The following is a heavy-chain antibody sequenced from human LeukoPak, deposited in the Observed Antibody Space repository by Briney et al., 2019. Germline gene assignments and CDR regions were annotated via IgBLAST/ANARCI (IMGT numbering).Heavy chain of an antibody. V-gene: IGHV4-61*02. D-gene: IGHD4-23*01. CDR1: GGSISSGSYY. Sequence: SETLSLTCTVSGGSISSGSYYWSWIRQPAGKGLEWIGRIYTSGSTNYNPSLKSRVTMSVDTSKNQFSLKLSSVTAADTAVYYCARERATVEYYFDYWGQGTLVTVSS. J-gene: IGHJ4*02. CDR2: IYTSGST. CDR3: ARERATVEYYFDY.